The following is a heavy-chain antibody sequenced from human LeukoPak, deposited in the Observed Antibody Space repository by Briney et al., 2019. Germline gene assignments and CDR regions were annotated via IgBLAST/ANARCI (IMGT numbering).Heavy chain of an antibody. V-gene: IGHV3-7*01. CDR1: GFTFSSYC. CDR2: IKKDGSEK. CDR3: ARSHYYYYYMDV. Sequence: PGGSLRLSCAASGFTFSSYCMNWVRQAPGKGLEWVANIKKDGSEKYYVDSVKGRFTISRDNARNSLYLQMNSLRAEDTAVYYCARSHYYYYYMDVGGKGATVTVSS. J-gene: IGHJ6*03.